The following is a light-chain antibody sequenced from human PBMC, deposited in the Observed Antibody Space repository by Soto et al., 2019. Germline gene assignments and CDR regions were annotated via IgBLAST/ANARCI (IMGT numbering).Light chain of an antibody. CDR1: SGHSSYA. J-gene: IGLJ3*02. CDR3: QTWGTGINWV. V-gene: IGLV4-69*01. Sequence: QPVLTQSPSASASLGASVKLTCTLSSGHSSYAIAWHQQQPEKGPRYLRKLNSDGSHSKGDGIPDRFSGSSSGAERYLTISSLQSEDEADYYCQTWGTGINWVFGGGTKLTVL. CDR2: LNSDGSH.